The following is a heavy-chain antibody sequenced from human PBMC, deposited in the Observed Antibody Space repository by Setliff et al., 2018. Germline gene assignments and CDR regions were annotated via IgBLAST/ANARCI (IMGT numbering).Heavy chain of an antibody. CDR3: AKSGYDSTGYLYYLDY. CDR1: GFTFINFG. V-gene: IGHV3-23*01. Sequence: GESLKISCAASGFTFINFGMNWVRQAPGKGLEWVSSLSGSGDHTFYADSVQGRFTISRDNSKNTLYLEMNSLGAEDTPVYYCAKSGYDSTGYLYYLDYWGQGTLVTVSS. CDR2: LSGSGDHT. D-gene: IGHD3-22*01. J-gene: IGHJ4*02.